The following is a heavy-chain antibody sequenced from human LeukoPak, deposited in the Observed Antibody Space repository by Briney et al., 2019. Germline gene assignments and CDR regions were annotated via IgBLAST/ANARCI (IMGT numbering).Heavy chain of an antibody. CDR1: GFTFSSYS. CDR2: ISSSSSYI. CDR3: ARDGSIAARSSYFDY. D-gene: IGHD6-6*01. Sequence: PGGSVRLSCAASGFTFSSYSMNWVRQAPGKGLEWVSSISSSSSYIYYADSVKGRFTISRDNAKNSLYLQMNSLRAEDTAVYYCARDGSIAARSSYFDYWGQGTLVTVSS. J-gene: IGHJ4*02. V-gene: IGHV3-21*01.